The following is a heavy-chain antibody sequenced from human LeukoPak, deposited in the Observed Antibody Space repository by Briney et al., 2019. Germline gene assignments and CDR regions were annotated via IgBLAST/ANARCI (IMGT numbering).Heavy chain of an antibody. Sequence: PGGSLRLSCAASGFTFSSYGMHWVRQAPGKGLEWVAVISYDGSNKYYADSVKGRFTISRDNSKNTLYLQMNSLRAEDTAVYYCAKGRGSSGWYDPLDYWGQGTLVTASS. V-gene: IGHV3-30*18. D-gene: IGHD6-19*01. J-gene: IGHJ4*02. CDR3: AKGRGSSGWYDPLDY. CDR1: GFTFSSYG. CDR2: ISYDGSNK.